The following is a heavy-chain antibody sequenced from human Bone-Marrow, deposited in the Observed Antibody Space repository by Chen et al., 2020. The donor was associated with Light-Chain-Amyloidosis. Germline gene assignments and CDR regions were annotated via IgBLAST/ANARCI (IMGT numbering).Heavy chain of an antibody. Sequence: QVQLQQWGAGLLRPSETLYLTCAVYGGSFSDYYWCWSRQSPEKGLEWIGEIKNSGSTKYNPSLKSRVSMSLDTSKNQFSLKLSSVTAADTAIYYCAKSLYCGGDCAWGQGTLVTVSS. J-gene: IGHJ5*02. CDR2: IKNSGST. D-gene: IGHD2-21*02. V-gene: IGHV4-34*02. CDR1: GGSFSDYY. CDR3: AKSLYCGGDCA.